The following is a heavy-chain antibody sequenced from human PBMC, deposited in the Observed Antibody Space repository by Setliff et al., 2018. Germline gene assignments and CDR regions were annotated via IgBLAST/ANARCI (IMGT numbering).Heavy chain of an antibody. CDR3: ARVAMGASCSGTSCQKYRFDY. CDR2: ISSTSKYI. CDR1: GFTFNTHA. J-gene: IGHJ4*02. Sequence: GGSLRLSCAASGFTFNTHALNWVRQAPGKGLEWVSSISSTSKYIFYADSVEGRFSISRDNAENSLYLQMNSLRAEDTAVYFCARVAMGASCSGTSCQKYRFDYWGQGTLVTVSS. D-gene: IGHD2-2*01. V-gene: IGHV3-21*01.